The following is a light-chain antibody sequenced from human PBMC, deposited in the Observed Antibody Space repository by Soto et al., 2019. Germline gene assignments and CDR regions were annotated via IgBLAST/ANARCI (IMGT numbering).Light chain of an antibody. CDR1: SSNIGDNY. CDR3: AAWDDSLSGWV. CDR2: NNN. Sequence: QSVLTQPPSASGTPGQRVTISCSESSSNIGDNYVFWYQQFPGAAPKPLIFNNNQRPSGVPDRFSGAKSGTSASLSISGLRSEDEADYHCAAWDDSLSGWVFGGGTKVTVL. V-gene: IGLV1-47*02. J-gene: IGLJ3*02.